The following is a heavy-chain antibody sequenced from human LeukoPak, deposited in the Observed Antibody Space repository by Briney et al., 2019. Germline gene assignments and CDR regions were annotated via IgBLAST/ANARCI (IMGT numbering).Heavy chain of an antibody. J-gene: IGHJ4*02. D-gene: IGHD2-15*01. CDR3: ASYDPRGTFDY. CDR1: GGSFSGYY. V-gene: IGHV4-34*01. CDR2: INHSGST. Sequence: PSETLSLTCAVYGGSFSGYYWSWIRQPPGKGLEWIGEINHSGSTNYNPSLKSRVTISVGTSKNQFSLKLSSVTAADTAVYYCASYDPRGTFDYWGQGTLVTVSS.